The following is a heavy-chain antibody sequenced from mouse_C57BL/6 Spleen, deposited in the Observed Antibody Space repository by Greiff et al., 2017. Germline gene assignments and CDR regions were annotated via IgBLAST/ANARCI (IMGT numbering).Heavy chain of an antibody. D-gene: IGHD1-1*01. CDR1: GFTFSSYA. CDR3: ARGSTTVVATRHFDV. Sequence: EVKLMESGGGLVKPGGSLKLSCAASGFTFSSYAMSWVRQTPEKRLEWVATISDGGSYTYYPDNVKGRFTISRDNAKNNLYLQMSHLKSEDTAMYYCARGSTTVVATRHFDVWGTGTTVTVSS. V-gene: IGHV5-4*03. CDR2: ISDGGSYT. J-gene: IGHJ1*03.